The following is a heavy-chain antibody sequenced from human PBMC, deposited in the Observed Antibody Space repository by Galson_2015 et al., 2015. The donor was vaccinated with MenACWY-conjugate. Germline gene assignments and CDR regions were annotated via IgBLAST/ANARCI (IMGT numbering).Heavy chain of an antibody. J-gene: IGHJ5*02. Sequence: SETLSLTCAVSGSSISSGYYWGWIRQPPGKGLEWIGSIYHSGSTYYNPSLKSRVTISVDTSKNQFSLKLSSVTAADTAVYYCARENRITFGGVIVGVYNWFDPWGQGTLVTVSP. CDR2: IYHSGST. CDR1: GSSISSGYY. V-gene: IGHV4-38-2*02. CDR3: ARENRITFGGVIVGVYNWFDP. D-gene: IGHD3-16*02.